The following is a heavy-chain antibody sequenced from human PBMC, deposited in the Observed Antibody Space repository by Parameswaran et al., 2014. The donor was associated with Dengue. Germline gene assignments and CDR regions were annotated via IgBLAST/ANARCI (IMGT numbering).Heavy chain of an antibody. J-gene: IGHJ6*02. CDR2: IKQDGSEK. D-gene: IGHD2-2*01. CDR3: ARGQLLSYYYGMDV. Sequence: VRQAPGKGLEWVANIKQDGSEKYYVDSVKGRFTISRDNAKNSLYLQMNSLRAEDTAVYYCARGQLLSYYYGMDVWGQGTTVTVSS. V-gene: IGHV3-7*03.